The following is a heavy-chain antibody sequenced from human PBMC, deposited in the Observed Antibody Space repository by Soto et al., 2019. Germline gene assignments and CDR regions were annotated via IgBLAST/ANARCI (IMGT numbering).Heavy chain of an antibody. V-gene: IGHV2-5*02. D-gene: IGHD4-4*01. CDR1: GFSLNGNGVG. Sequence: SGPTLVNPTQTLTLTCNFSGFSLNGNGVGVGWIRQPPGKALEWLALIYWAGDLRYSPALKSRLTITQDPSKDQVVLTMTNMDPTDSGTYYCAYRYVQLLSTFHYLDSWGQGIRVTVSS. J-gene: IGHJ4*02. CDR2: IYWAGDL. CDR3: AYRYVQLLSTFHYLDS.